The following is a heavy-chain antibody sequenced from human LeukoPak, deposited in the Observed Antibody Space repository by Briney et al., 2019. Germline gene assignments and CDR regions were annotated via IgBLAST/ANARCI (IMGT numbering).Heavy chain of an antibody. CDR2: IYTSGST. CDR1: GGSISSYY. D-gene: IGHD6-19*01. V-gene: IGHV4-4*07. CDR3: ARGHKSIAVAGTNWFDP. J-gene: IGHJ5*02. Sequence: PSETLSLTCTVSGGSISSYYWSWIRQPAGKGLEWIGRIYTSGSTNYNPSLKSRVTMSVDTSKNQFSLKLSSVTAADTAVYYCARGHKSIAVAGTNWFDPWGQGTLVTVSS.